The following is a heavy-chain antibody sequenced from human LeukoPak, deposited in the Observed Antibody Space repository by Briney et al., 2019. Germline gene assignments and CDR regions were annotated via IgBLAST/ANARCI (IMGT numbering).Heavy chain of an antibody. Sequence: ASVKVSCKASGYTFTSYDINWVRQATGQGLEWMGWMNPNSGNTGYAQKFQGRATITRNTSISTAYMELSSLRSEDTAVYYCARGPQQPKTFFWSGYYSPYYMDVWGKGTTVTVSS. J-gene: IGHJ6*03. V-gene: IGHV1-8*03. CDR3: ARGPQQPKTFFWSGYYSPYYMDV. CDR1: GYTFTSYD. D-gene: IGHD3-3*01. CDR2: MNPNSGNT.